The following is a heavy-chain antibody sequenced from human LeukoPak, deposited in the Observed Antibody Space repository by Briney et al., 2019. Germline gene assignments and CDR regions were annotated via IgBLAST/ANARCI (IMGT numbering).Heavy chain of an antibody. J-gene: IGHJ4*02. Sequence: GGSLRLSCAASGFTVSSNYMSWVRQAPGKGLEWVSGIYSGGSTYYADSVKGRFTISRDNSKNTLYLQMNSLRAEDTAVYYCARESYYYDSSGYIGYWGQGTLVTVSS. CDR3: ARESYYYDSSGYIGY. D-gene: IGHD3-22*01. CDR2: IYSGGST. CDR1: GFTVSSNY. V-gene: IGHV3-53*01.